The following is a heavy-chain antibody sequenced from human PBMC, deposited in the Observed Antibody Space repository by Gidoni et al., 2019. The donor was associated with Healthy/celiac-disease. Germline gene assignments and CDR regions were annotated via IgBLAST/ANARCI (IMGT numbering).Heavy chain of an antibody. CDR2: ISSSSSTI. D-gene: IGHD5-12*01. CDR3: ARDQGYSGYTAHFDY. J-gene: IGHJ4*02. Sequence: EVQLVESGGGLVQPGGSLRLSCAASGFTFSSYSMNWVRQAPGKGLEWVSYISSSSSTIYCADSVKGRFTISRDNAKNSLYLQMNSLRDEDTAVYYCARDQGYSGYTAHFDYWGQGTLVTVSS. V-gene: IGHV3-48*02. CDR1: GFTFSSYS.